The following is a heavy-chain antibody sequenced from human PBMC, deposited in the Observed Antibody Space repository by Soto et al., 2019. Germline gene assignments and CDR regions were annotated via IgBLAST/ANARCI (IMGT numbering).Heavy chain of an antibody. CDR1: GFSLSTSGVG. D-gene: IGHD3-3*01. V-gene: IGHV2-5*02. CDR3: AHSPYYDFWSGYYPFYFDY. CDR2: IYWDDDK. Sequence: QITLKESGPTLVKPTQTLTLTCTFSGFSLSTSGVGVGWIRQPPGKALEWLALIYWDDDKRYSPSLKSRLTIPKDTSKNQVVLTMTNMDPVDTATYYCAHSPYYDFWSGYYPFYFDYWGQGTLVTVSS. J-gene: IGHJ4*02.